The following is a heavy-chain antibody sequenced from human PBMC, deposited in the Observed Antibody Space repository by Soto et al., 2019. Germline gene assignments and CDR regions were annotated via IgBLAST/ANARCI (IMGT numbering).Heavy chain of an antibody. Sequence: QVPLVQSGAEVKKPGASVKVSCKASGYTFTSYDINWVRQATGQGLEWMGWMNPNSGNTGYAQKFQGRVTMTRNTSISTAYMELSSLRSEDTAVYYCARGELRGFFFGPYGMDVWGQGTTVTVSS. CDR2: MNPNSGNT. D-gene: IGHD3-3*01. J-gene: IGHJ6*02. V-gene: IGHV1-8*01. CDR3: ARGELRGFFFGPYGMDV. CDR1: GYTFTSYD.